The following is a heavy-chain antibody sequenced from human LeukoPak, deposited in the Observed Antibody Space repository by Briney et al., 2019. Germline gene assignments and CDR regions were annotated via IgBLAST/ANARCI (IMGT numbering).Heavy chain of an antibody. CDR2: IKQDGSEK. CDR1: GFTFSGYW. J-gene: IGHJ3*02. V-gene: IGHV3-7*01. CDR3: AGEDIVVVPAASGADAFDI. D-gene: IGHD2-2*01. Sequence: GGSLRLSCAASGFTFSGYWMSWVRHAPGKGLEWVANIKQDGSEKYYVDSVKGRFTISRDNAKNSLYLQMNSLRAEDTAVYYCAGEDIVVVPAASGADAFDIWGQGTMVTVSS.